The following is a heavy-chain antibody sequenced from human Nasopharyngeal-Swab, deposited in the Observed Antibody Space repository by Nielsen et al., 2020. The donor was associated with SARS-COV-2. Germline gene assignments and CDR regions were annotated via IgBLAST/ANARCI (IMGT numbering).Heavy chain of an antibody. CDR3: ARSRLPGVFSVTASWYFDL. D-gene: IGHD2-21*02. V-gene: IGHV3-53*01. CDR2: IYSGGSR. J-gene: IGHJ2*01. Sequence: VRQMPGKGLAWVSVIYSGGSRHYADSVKGRFTISRDNSKNALYLQMNSLRAEDTAVYYCARSRLPGVFSVTASWYFDLWGRGTLVTVSS.